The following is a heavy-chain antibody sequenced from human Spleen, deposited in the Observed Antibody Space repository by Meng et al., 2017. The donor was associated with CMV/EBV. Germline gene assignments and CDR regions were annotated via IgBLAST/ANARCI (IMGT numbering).Heavy chain of an antibody. CDR3: ARGARFDY. J-gene: IGHJ4*02. V-gene: IGHV1-2*02. CDR2: MKPNSGGT. CDR1: GYSFTGYY. Sequence: ASVKVSCKASGYSFTGYYIHWVRQAPGQGLEWMGWMKPNSGGTKYAQMFQGRVTMTRDTSISTAYMELSRLRSDDTAVYYCARGARFDYWGQGTLVTVSS.